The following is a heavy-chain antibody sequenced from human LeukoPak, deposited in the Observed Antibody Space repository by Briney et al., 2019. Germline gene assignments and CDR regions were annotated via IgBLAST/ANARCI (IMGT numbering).Heavy chain of an antibody. CDR2: INPNSGGT. CDR3: ARGNYDSSGWYYFDY. CDR1: VYTFTGYY. Sequence: ASVKVSCKASVYTFTGYYMHWVRQAPGQGLEWTGWINPNSGGTNYAQKFQGRVTMTRDTSISTAYMELSRLRSDDTAVYYCARGNYDSSGWYYFDYWGQGTLVTVSS. J-gene: IGHJ4*02. V-gene: IGHV1-2*02. D-gene: IGHD3-22*01.